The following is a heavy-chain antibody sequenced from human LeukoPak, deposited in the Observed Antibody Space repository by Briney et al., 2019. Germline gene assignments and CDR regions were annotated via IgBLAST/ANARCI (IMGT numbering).Heavy chain of an antibody. Sequence: PSETLSLTCNVSGGSVSGFHWSWIPQPPGKGLEWLGYIYNSGSSNYNPSLKSRVTISEDTSKKHFSLKRSSLTAAQTAVYYTARARRSYYYYYYMDVWGKGTTVTVSS. V-gene: IGHV4-59*02. CDR2: IYNSGSS. CDR3: ARARRSYYYYYYMDV. J-gene: IGHJ6*03. CDR1: GGSVSGFH.